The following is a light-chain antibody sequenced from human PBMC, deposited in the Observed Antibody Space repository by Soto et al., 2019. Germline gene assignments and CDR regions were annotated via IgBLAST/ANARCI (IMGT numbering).Light chain of an antibody. V-gene: IGKV3-20*01. CDR2: GAS. Sequence: EIVLTQSPGTLSLSPGGRATLSCRSSQSISDNYLAWYQQKPGQAPRLPIFGASTRATGIPDRFSGSGSGTDFTLTITRLEPEDFAVYYCQQYGSSLFTFGPGTKVDI. J-gene: IGKJ3*01. CDR1: QSISDNY. CDR3: QQYGSSLFT.